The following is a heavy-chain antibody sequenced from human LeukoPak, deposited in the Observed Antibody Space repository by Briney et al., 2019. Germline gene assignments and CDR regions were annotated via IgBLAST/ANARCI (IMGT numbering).Heavy chain of an antibody. J-gene: IGHJ4*02. CDR3: ARGGATPMVFPY. V-gene: IGHV4-34*01. D-gene: IGHD5-18*01. CDR2: INHSGRT. CDR1: GGSISGYY. Sequence: PSETLSLTCAVYGGSISGYYWSWIRRPPGQGLEWIGEINHSGRTNYNPSLKSRVAISVDMSKNQFSLFLTSTTAADTAVYYCARGGATPMVFPYWGQGTLVSVSS.